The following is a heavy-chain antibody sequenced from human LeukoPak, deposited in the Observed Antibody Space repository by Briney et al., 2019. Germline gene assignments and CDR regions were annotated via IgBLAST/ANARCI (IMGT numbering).Heavy chain of an antibody. CDR2: ISTSGSTI. V-gene: IGHV3-48*03. CDR1: GFTFSSYE. D-gene: IGHD2-15*01. J-gene: IGHJ3*02. CDR3: ARPSESSFAGGFDI. Sequence: GGSLRLSCAASGFTFSSYEMNWVRQAPGKGLEWVSYISTSGSTIYYADSVKGRFTISRDNAKNSLYLQMNSLRAEDTAVYYCARPSESSFAGGFDIWGQGTMVTVSS.